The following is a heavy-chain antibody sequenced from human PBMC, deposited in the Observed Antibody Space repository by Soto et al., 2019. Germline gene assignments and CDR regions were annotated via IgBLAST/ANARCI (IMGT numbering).Heavy chain of an antibody. D-gene: IGHD2-2*01. Sequence: QVQLVQSGAEVKKPGASVKVSCKASGYTFTSYGISWVRQAPGQGLEWMGWISAYNGNTKYAQKLQGRVTMTTDTSTSTAYMELRSLRSDDTAVYYCARHLLGYCSSTSCLYYYYYMDVWGKGTTVTVSS. CDR2: ISAYNGNT. CDR1: GYTFTSYG. V-gene: IGHV1-18*01. J-gene: IGHJ6*03. CDR3: ARHLLGYCSSTSCLYYYYYMDV.